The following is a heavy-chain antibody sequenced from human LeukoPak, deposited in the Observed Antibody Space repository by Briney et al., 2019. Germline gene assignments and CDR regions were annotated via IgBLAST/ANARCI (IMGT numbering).Heavy chain of an antibody. V-gene: IGHV3-53*01. J-gene: IGHJ6*02. Sequence: GGSLRLSCAASGFTFSSYWMSWVRQAPGKGLEWVSVIYSGGSTYYADSVKGRFTISRDNSKNTLYLQMNSLRAEDTAVYYCARDDRAVYYYGRDVWGQGTTVTVSS. CDR2: IYSGGST. CDR3: ARDDRAVYYYGRDV. D-gene: IGHD1-14*01. CDR1: GFTFSSYW.